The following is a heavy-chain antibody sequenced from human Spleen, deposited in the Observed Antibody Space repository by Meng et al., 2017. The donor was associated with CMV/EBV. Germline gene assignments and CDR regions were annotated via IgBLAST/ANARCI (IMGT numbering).Heavy chain of an antibody. J-gene: IGHJ6*02. V-gene: IGHV3-74*01. CDR3: AKESGYDFWSGYLGMDV. Sequence: GESLKISCAASGFTFSSYWMHWVRQAPGKGLVWVSRINSDGSSTSYADSVKGRFTISRDNAKNTLYLQMNSLRAEDTAVYYCAKESGYDFWSGYLGMDVWGQGTTVTVSS. CDR1: GFTFSSYW. CDR2: INSDGSST. D-gene: IGHD3-3*01.